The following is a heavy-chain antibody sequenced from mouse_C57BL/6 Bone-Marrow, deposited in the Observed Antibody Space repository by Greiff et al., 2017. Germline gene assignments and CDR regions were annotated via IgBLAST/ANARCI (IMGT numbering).Heavy chain of an antibody. V-gene: IGHV1-80*01. CDR3: ASPRGSGAWFAY. CDR1: GYAFSSYW. D-gene: IGHD1-1*01. Sequence: QVQLQQSGAELVKPGASVKISCKASGYAFSSYWMNWVKQGPGKGLEWIGQIYPGDGDTNYNGKFKGKATLTADNSSSTAYMQLSSLTSEDSAVYFCASPRGSGAWFAYWGQGTLVTVSA. CDR2: IYPGDGDT. J-gene: IGHJ3*01.